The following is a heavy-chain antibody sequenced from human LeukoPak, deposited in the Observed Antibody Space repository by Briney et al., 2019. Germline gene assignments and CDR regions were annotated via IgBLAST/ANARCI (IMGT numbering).Heavy chain of an antibody. V-gene: IGHV4-39*07. J-gene: IGHJ4*02. Sequence: SETLSLTCTVSGDSFTSVTDYWAWIRQPPGKGLEWIASGNYSGGTYYNPSLESRVAISADMSKKQISLKLASVTGADTAVYYCAGERGEEYSSGWYRTNFFYNWGQGIRVTVSS. CDR2: GNYSGGT. CDR3: AGERGEEYSSGWYRTNFFYN. D-gene: IGHD6-19*01. CDR1: GDSFTSVTDY.